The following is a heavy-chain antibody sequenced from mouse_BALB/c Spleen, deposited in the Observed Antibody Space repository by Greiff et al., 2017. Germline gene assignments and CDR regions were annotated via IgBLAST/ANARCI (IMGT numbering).Heavy chain of an antibody. J-gene: IGHJ2*01. CDR2: IDPENGNT. Sequence: VQLQQSGAELVRPGALVKLSCKASGFNIKDYYMHWVKQRPEQGLEWIGWIDPENGNTICDPKFQGKASITADTSSNTAYLQLSSLTSEDTAVYYCARSITPGPYFDYWGQGTTLTVSS. CDR1: GFNIKDYY. V-gene: IGHV14-1*02. D-gene: IGHD1-2*01. CDR3: ARSITPGPYFDY.